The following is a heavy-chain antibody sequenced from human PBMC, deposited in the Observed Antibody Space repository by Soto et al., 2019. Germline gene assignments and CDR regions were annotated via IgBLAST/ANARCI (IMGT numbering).Heavy chain of an antibody. CDR2: IDNAGSDS. V-gene: IGHV3-74*01. CDR1: GFTFSGRS. J-gene: IGHJ6*04. D-gene: IGHD3-10*01. Sequence: EVQLVESGGGLVQPGGSLRLSCAASGFTFSGRSMHWVRQAPGKGLVWVSGIDNAGSDSTYADSVKGRFTSSRDNAKNTLYRQMNSLRVEDTAVYYCARGWFGPDVWGKGTTVTVSS. CDR3: ARGWFGPDV.